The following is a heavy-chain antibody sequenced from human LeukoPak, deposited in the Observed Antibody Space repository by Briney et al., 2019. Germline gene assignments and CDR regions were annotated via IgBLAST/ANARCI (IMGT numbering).Heavy chain of an antibody. CDR3: AKLGAYSSSWYGFFDY. V-gene: IGHV5-51*01. D-gene: IGHD6-13*01. J-gene: IGHJ4*02. Sequence: GESLKISCKGSGYIFTTFWIAWVRQMPGKGLEWMGIIYPGESETRYSPSVQGQVTISADKSITTAYLQWSSLKASDTAMYYCAKLGAYSSSWYGFFDYWGQGTLVAVSS. CDR2: IYPGESET. CDR1: GYIFTTFW.